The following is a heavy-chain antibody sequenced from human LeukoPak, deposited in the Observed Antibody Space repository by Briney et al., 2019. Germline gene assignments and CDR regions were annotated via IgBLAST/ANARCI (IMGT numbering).Heavy chain of an antibody. CDR2: VTNNNGAM. CDR1: GFTFSDYY. J-gene: IGHJ4*02. V-gene: IGHV3-11*04. D-gene: IGHD3-22*01. CDR3: ARALADNRGYYLGFDY. Sequence: GGSLRLSCAASGFTFSDYYTGWIRQAPGKGLEWISYVTNNNGAMFYAGSLEGRFTIFRDNAKNSLYLQMNSLRPDDTAVYYCARALADNRGYYLGFDYWGRGTLVTVSS.